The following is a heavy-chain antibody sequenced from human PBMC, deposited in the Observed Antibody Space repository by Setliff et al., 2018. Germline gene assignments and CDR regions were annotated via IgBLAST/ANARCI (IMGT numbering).Heavy chain of an antibody. CDR1: GASLRSGSNY. CDR3: AKEHVVISFVTNTHHHYGMDV. J-gene: IGHJ6*02. V-gene: IGHV4-61*02. CDR2: IYTDGTT. Sequence: SETLSLTCTVSGASLRSGSNYWGWFRQPAGKGLEWVGRIYTDGTTNYNPSLKSRVSISADTSMNHFSLRMTSVSAADTAVYYCAKEHVVISFVTNTHHHYGMDVWGQGTTVTV. D-gene: IGHD2-8*01.